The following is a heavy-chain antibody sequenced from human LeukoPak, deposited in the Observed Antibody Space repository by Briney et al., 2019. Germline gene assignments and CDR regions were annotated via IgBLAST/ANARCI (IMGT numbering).Heavy chain of an antibody. CDR3: ASAPPLTYCGGDCYPAAL. D-gene: IGHD2-21*02. CDR1: GYSFTSYW. J-gene: IGHJ4*02. CDR2: IYPGDSDT. V-gene: IGHV5-51*01. Sequence: GESLKISCKGSGYSFTSYWIGWVRQMPGKGLEWMGIIYPGDSDTRYSPSFQGQVTISADKSISTAYLQWSSLKPSDTAMYYCASAPPLTYCGGDCYPAALWGRGTLVTVSS.